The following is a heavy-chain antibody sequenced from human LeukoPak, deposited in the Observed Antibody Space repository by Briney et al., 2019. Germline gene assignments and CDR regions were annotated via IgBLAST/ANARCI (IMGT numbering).Heavy chain of an antibody. J-gene: IGHJ4*02. CDR1: GGSFSGYY. Sequence: SETLSLTCAVYGGSFSGYYWSWIRQPPGKGLEWIGEINHSGSTNYNPSLKSRVTISVDTSKNQFSLKLSSATAADTAVYYCASTRRNLLWFGELGGSHVYWGQGTLVTVSS. CDR3: ASTRRNLLWFGELGGSHVY. D-gene: IGHD3-10*01. V-gene: IGHV4-34*01. CDR2: INHSGST.